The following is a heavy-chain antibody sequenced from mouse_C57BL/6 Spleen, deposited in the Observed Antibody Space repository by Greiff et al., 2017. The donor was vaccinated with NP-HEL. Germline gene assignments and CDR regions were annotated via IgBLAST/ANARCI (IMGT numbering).Heavy chain of an antibody. D-gene: IGHD1-1*01. V-gene: IGHV1-82*01. J-gene: IGHJ2*01. CDR1: GYAFSSSW. Sequence: VQLQQSGPELVKPGASVKISCKASGYAFSSSWMNWVKQRPGKGLEWIGRIYPGDGDTNYNGKFKGKATLTADKSSSTAYMQLSSLTSEDSAVYFCAGGLTTVVATDYWGQGTTLTVSS. CDR2: IYPGDGDT. CDR3: AGGLTTVVATDY.